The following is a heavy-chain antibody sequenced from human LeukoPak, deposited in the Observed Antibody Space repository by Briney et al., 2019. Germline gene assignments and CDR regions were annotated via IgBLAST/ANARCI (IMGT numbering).Heavy chain of an antibody. Sequence: SETLSLTCTVSGGSISSYYWSWIRQPPGKGLEWIGYIHYSGSTHYNPSLKSRVTISVDTSKNQVSLRLRSVTAADTAVYYCARDLGYGGKGGIDYWGQGTLVTVSS. CDR2: IHYSGST. CDR3: ARDLGYGGKGGIDY. CDR1: GGSISSYY. J-gene: IGHJ4*02. D-gene: IGHD4-23*01. V-gene: IGHV4-59*12.